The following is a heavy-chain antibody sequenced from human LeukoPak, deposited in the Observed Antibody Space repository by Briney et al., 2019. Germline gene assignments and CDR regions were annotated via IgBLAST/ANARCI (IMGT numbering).Heavy chain of an antibody. D-gene: IGHD6-13*01. CDR2: IYTSGST. CDR3: ARGYLAAAARAERRPSHKKYNWFDP. J-gene: IGHJ5*02. CDR1: GGSISSGSYY. Sequence: SQTLSLTCTVSGGSISSGSYYWSWIRQPAGKGLEWIGRIYTSGSTNYNPSPKSRVTISVDTSKNQFSLKLSSVTAADTAVYYCARGYLAAAARAERRPSHKKYNWFDPWGQGTLVTVSS. V-gene: IGHV4-61*02.